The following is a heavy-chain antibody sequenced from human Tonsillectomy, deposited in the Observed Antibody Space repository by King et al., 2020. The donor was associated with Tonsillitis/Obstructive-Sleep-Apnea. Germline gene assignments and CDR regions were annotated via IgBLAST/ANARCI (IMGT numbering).Heavy chain of an antibody. CDR1: GGTFSSDA. J-gene: IGHJ6*03. CDR2: IIPALGTA. D-gene: IGHD5-12*01. V-gene: IGHV1-69*01. CDR3: ASGSVRLGIYGYYMDV. Sequence: QLVQSGAEVKKPGSSVKVSCRASGGTFSSDAVSWIRQAPGQGLEWLGGIIPALGTANYAQTLQGRVTITADAITSTAYMELSSLRSEDTAVYYCASGSVRLGIYGYYMDVWGKGTTVTVSS.